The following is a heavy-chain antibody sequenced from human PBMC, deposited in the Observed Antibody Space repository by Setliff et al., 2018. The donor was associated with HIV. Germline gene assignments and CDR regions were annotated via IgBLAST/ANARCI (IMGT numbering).Heavy chain of an antibody. J-gene: IGHJ4*02. CDR1: GFTFSSYG. CDR2: ISYGGSRK. V-gene: IGHV3-30*14. D-gene: IGHD7-27*01. CDR3: AKNMPSGDPFEY. Sequence: GGSLRLSCAASGFTFSSYGMHWVRQAPGKGLEWVALISYGGSRKHYGDSVKGRFSISRDYSKNTLYLQMNSLRAEDTAMYYCAKNMPSGDPFEYWGQGTLVTVSS.